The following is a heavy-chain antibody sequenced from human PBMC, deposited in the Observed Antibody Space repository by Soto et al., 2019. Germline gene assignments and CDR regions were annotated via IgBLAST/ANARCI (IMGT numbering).Heavy chain of an antibody. CDR2: MNSDGSST. V-gene: IGHV3-74*01. Sequence: GGSLRLSCAAAGFTCGNYGMHWVRQAPGKGLEWVSRMNSDGSSTNYADSVKGRFTVSRDNAKNTLYLQMNSLRAEDTAVYYCATAEVDYWGPGTLVTVSS. J-gene: IGHJ4*02. CDR1: GFTCGNYG. CDR3: ATAEVDY.